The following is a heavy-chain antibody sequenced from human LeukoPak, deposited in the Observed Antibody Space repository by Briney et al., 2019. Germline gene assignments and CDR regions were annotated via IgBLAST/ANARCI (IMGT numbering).Heavy chain of an antibody. D-gene: IGHD6-13*01. CDR3: ARTKGHSSSWYRPYYYYGMDV. J-gene: IGHJ6*02. V-gene: IGHV3-64*01. Sequence: PGGSLRLSCAASGSTFSSYAMHWVRQAPGKGLEYVSAISSNGGSTYYANSVKGRFTISRDNSKSTLYLQMGSLRAEDMAVYYCARTKGHSSSWYRPYYYYGMDVWGQGTTVTVSS. CDR1: GSTFSSYA. CDR2: ISSNGGST.